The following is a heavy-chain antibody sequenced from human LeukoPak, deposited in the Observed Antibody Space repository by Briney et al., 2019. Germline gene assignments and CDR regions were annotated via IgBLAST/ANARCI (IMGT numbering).Heavy chain of an antibody. CDR1: AFAFSNHA. V-gene: IGHV3-23*01. CDR3: ANEIRPNDY. CDR2: ISISGGTT. J-gene: IGHJ4*02. D-gene: IGHD4-17*01. Sequence: GESLRLSCTASAFAFSNHAMSWVRLAPGKGLEWVSSISISGGTTYYADSVKGRFTISRENSKSTLYLQMNNLRADDTAVYYCANEIRPNDYWGQGTLVTVSS.